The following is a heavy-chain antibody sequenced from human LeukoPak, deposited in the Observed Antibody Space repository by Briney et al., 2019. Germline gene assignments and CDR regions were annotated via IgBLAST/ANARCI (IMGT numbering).Heavy chain of an antibody. J-gene: IGHJ4*02. CDR1: GVTVITND. CDR2: LYSDGNT. Sequence: PGGSLRLSCAASGVTVITNDMTWVRQAPGKGLEWVSVLYSDGNTKYADSVQGRFTISRDNSKNTLYLEMNSLSPHDTAVYYCARGVEPLAANTLAYWGQGTLVTVSS. D-gene: IGHD1-14*01. CDR3: ARGVEPLAANTLAY. V-gene: IGHV3-53*01.